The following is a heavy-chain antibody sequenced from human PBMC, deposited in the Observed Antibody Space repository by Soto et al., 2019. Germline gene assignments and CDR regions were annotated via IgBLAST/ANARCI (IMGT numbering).Heavy chain of an antibody. CDR2: IFHSGTT. CDR1: GYSITNVNW. V-gene: IGHV4-28*01. D-gene: IGHD2-2*01. CDR3: ARSPYADALDI. Sequence: QVQLQESGPGLVKPSDTLSLTCAVSGYSITNVNWWAWIRQPPGKGLAWIGYIFHSGTTHYNPSLKSRVTMSVDTSKNQFSLKVDSLTAEDTAVYYCARSPYADALDIWGQGTTVIVSS. J-gene: IGHJ3*02.